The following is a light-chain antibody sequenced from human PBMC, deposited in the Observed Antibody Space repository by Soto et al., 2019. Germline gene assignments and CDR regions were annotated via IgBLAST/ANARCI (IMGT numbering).Light chain of an antibody. CDR1: QSINSRY. Sequence: EIVWTQSPGTLSLSPGERATLSCRASQSINSRYLAWYQQKPGQAPRLLIYGASSRATGIPDRFSGSGSGTDFTITISRLEPEDFAVYYCQQFGSSPGFTFGPGTKVDI. CDR3: QQFGSSPGFT. V-gene: IGKV3-20*01. J-gene: IGKJ3*01. CDR2: GAS.